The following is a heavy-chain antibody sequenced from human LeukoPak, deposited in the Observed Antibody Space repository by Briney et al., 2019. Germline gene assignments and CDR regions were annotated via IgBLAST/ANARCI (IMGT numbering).Heavy chain of an antibody. CDR2: ISSSCSTI. Sequence: GGSLRLXCAASGFIFSSYEMNWVREAPGRGLEWVSYISSSCSTIYYADSVKGRFTISREYAKNSLYLQMNSLRAEDTAVYYCASDLAVAEGDYWGQGTLVTVSS. CDR3: ASDLAVAEGDY. V-gene: IGHV3-48*03. D-gene: IGHD6-19*01. CDR1: GFIFSSYE. J-gene: IGHJ4*02.